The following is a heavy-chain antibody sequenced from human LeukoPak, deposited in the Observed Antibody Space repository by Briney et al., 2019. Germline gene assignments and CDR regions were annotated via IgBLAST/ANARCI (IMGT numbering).Heavy chain of an antibody. J-gene: IGHJ4*02. CDR2: ITGGGSGI. V-gene: IGHV3-23*01. Sequence: QPGASLRLSCAASGFTFSNYAMSWVRQAPGKGLEWVSAITGGGSGIYYADSMKSRFTISRDNSKNTLYLQINSLRSDDTAVYYCARDFTNYSGYEQFDYWGQGTLVTVSS. D-gene: IGHD5-12*01. CDR1: GFTFSNYA. CDR3: ARDFTNYSGYEQFDY.